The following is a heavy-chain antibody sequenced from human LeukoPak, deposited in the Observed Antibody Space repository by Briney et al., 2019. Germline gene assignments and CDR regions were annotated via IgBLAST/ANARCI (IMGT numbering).Heavy chain of an antibody. J-gene: IGHJ3*02. CDR3: ARHRITMVRGVIIVPDDAFDI. CDR2: IYSSGST. V-gene: IGHV4-4*07. D-gene: IGHD3-10*01. CDR1: GGSINSYY. Sequence: SETLSLTCTVSGGSINSYYWSWIRQPAGKGLEWIGRIYSSGSTGYNPSLKSRVTMSLDTSKNQFSLNLSSVTAADTAVYYCARHRITMVRGVIIVPDDAFDIWGQGTMVTVSS.